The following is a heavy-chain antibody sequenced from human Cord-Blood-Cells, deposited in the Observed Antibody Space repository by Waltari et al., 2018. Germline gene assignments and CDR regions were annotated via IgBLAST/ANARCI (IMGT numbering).Heavy chain of an antibody. CDR3: ARDVWFDP. CDR2: ISSSGSTI. CDR1: GLPFSSYE. Sequence: EVQLVESGGGLVQPGGSLRLSCAASGLPFSSYETNWVRQAPGKGLEWVSYISSSGSTIYYADSVKGRFTISRDNARNSLYLQMNSLRAEDTAVYYCARDVWFDPWGQGTLVTVSS. V-gene: IGHV3-48*03. J-gene: IGHJ5*02.